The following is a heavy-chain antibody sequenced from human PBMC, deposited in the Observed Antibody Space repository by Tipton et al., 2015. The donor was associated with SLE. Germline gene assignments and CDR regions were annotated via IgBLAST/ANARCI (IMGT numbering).Heavy chain of an antibody. V-gene: IGHV4-30-4*08. J-gene: IGHJ6*02. CDR1: GGSISDYY. CDR2: IYYSGTT. Sequence: TLSLTCTVSGGSISDYYWSWIRQPPGKGLEWIGYIYYSGTTYYNPSLKSRVTISVDTSKSQFSLKLSSVTAADTAVYYCARAWGSSWIYYYYYGMDVWGQGTTVTVSS. CDR3: ARAWGSSWIYYYYYGMDV. D-gene: IGHD6-13*01.